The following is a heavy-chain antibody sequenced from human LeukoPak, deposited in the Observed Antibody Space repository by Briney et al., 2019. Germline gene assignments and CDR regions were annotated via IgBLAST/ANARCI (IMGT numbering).Heavy chain of an antibody. CDR3: AKGVLGSSFDY. Sequence: GGSLRLSCAASGFTFSDYNMNWVRQAPGKGLEWVSYITDSGNTIHYADSVKGRFTISRDNAKNSLYLQMNSLRAEDTAVYYCAKGVLGSSFDYWGQGTLVTVSS. V-gene: IGHV3-11*01. J-gene: IGHJ4*02. CDR1: GFTFSDYN. CDR2: ITDSGNTI. D-gene: IGHD1-26*01.